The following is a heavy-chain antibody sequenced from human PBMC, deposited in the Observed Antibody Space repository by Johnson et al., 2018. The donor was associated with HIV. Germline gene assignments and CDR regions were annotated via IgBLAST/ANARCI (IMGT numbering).Heavy chain of an antibody. CDR2: IGTAGDT. V-gene: IGHV3-13*01. D-gene: IGHD3-22*01. CDR3: AKDVSLVTMIAEGLAFDI. J-gene: IGHJ3*02. Sequence: VQLVESGGGLIQPGGSLRLSCAASGFTFSIYDMHWVRQVTGKGLEWVSAIGTAGDTYYPGSVKGRFTISRDNSKNTLYLQMNSLRAEDTALYYCAKDVSLVTMIAEGLAFDIWGQGTMVTVSS. CDR1: GFTFSIYD.